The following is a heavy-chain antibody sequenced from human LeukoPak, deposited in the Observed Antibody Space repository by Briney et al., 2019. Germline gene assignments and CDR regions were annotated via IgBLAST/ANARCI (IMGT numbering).Heavy chain of an antibody. D-gene: IGHD2-21*02. Sequence: GGSLRLSCAASGFTFDDYAMHWVRQAPGKGLEWVSCISWNSGSIVYADSVKGRFNISRDNATNSLYLQMNSLRAEDTALYYCAKGSGHIVVVTAYLYFDLWGRGTLVTVSS. J-gene: IGHJ2*01. CDR3: AKGSGHIVVVTAYLYFDL. CDR2: ISWNSGSI. CDR1: GFTFDDYA. V-gene: IGHV3-9*01.